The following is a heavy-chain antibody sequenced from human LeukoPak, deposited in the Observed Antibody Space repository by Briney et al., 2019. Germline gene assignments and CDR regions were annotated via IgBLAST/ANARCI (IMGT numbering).Heavy chain of an antibody. CDR1: GGSISSSSYY. D-gene: IGHD5-18*01. J-gene: IGHJ4*02. Sequence: PSETLSLTCTVSGGSISSSSYYWGWIRQPPGKGLEWIGSIYYSGSTYYNPSLKSRVTISVDTSKNQFSLKLSSVTAADTAVYYCASYTAMVDYWGQGTLVTVSS. V-gene: IGHV4-39*01. CDR3: ASYTAMVDY. CDR2: IYYSGST.